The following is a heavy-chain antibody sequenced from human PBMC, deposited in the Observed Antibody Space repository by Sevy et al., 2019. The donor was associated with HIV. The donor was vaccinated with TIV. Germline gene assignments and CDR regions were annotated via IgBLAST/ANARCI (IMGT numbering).Heavy chain of an antibody. CDR3: ARLKVPAAILGAFDY. D-gene: IGHD2-2*01. CDR2: IYPGDSDT. CDR1: GYSFTSYW. V-gene: IGHV5-51*01. Sequence: GESLKISCKGSGYSFTSYWIGSVRQMPEKGLEWMGIIYPGDSDTRYNPSFQGQVTISADKSISTAYLQWSSLKASDTAMYYCARLKVPAAILGAFDYWGQGTLVTVSS. J-gene: IGHJ4*02.